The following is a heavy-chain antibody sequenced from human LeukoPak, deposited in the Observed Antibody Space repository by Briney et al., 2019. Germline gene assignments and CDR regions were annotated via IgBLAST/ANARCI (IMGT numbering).Heavy chain of an antibody. CDR1: GYTFTSYD. CDR3: ARGLNFYYYDSSGSVQFDY. Sequence: ASVKVSCKASGYTFTSYDINWVRQATGQGLEWMGWMNPNSGNTGYAQKFQGRVTITRNTSISTAYMELSSLRSEDTAVYYCARGLNFYYYDSSGSVQFDYWGQGTLVTVSS. D-gene: IGHD3-22*01. J-gene: IGHJ4*02. V-gene: IGHV1-8*03. CDR2: MNPNSGNT.